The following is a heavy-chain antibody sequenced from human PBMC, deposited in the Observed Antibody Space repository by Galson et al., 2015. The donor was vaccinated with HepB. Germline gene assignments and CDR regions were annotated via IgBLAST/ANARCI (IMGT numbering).Heavy chain of an antibody. D-gene: IGHD7-27*01. Sequence: SVKVSCKASGYSFTSYYMHWVRQAPGQGLERMGIINPSGGSTSYAQKLQGRVTMTRDTSTSTVYMELSSLRSEDTAVYYCARDGDGDAFDIWGQGTMVTVSS. CDR3: ARDGDGDAFDI. J-gene: IGHJ3*02. CDR1: GYSFTSYY. V-gene: IGHV1-46*04. CDR2: INPSGGST.